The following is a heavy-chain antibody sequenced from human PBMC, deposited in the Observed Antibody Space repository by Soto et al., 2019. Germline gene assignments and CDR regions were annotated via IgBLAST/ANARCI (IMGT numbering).Heavy chain of an antibody. D-gene: IGHD3-9*01. CDR2: IYPGYSDT. CDR1: GYGFTSYW. CDR3: LRIQRHYDILTGSYYYYGMDV. J-gene: IGHJ6*02. Sequence: GESLKISCKGSGYGFTSYWIGWVRQMPGKGLEWKVIIYPGYSDTRYSPFFQGQVTISADKSISTAYLQWSSLKASDTAMYYCLRIQRHYDILTGSYYYYGMDVWGQGTTVTVS. V-gene: IGHV5-51*01.